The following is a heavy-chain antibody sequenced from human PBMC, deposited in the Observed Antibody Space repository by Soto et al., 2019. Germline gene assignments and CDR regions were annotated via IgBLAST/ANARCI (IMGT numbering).Heavy chain of an antibody. CDR3: ALFQCTTSCPYNWFDP. CDR1: GFSPGTRGVG. J-gene: IGHJ5*02. Sequence: GSGPTLVNPTQTLTLTCTFSGFSPGTRGVGVGWIRQPPGKALEWLALIYWHDDKRYSPSPSLKSRLTITKDTSKNQVVLTMTNMDPVDTATYYCALFQCTTSCPYNWFDPWGQGTLVTVSS. V-gene: IGHV2-5*01. CDR2: IYWHDDK. D-gene: IGHD2-2*01.